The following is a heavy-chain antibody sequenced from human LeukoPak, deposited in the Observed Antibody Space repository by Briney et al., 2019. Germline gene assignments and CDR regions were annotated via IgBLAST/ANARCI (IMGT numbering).Heavy chain of an antibody. D-gene: IGHD1-26*01. J-gene: IGHJ6*03. Sequence: SETLSLTCTVSGGPISSYYWSWIRQPPGKGLEWIGYVYTSGNTNYNPSLKSRVTISVDTPKNQFSLKLSSVTAADTAVYYCARSIVSGSYFTRTYYYYYYMDVWGKGTAVTVSS. CDR2: VYTSGNT. CDR1: GGPISSYY. V-gene: IGHV4-4*09. CDR3: ARSIVSGSYFTRTYYYYYYMDV.